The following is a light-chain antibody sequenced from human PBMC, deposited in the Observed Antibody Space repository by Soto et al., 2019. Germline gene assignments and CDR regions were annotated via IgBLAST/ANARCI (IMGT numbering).Light chain of an antibody. CDR2: SNN. Sequence: QPVLTQPPSVSGTPGQRVTISCSGSSSNIGSNTVNWYQQLPGTAPKLLIYSNNQWPSGVPDRFSGSKSGTSASLAISGLQSEDEADYYCAAWDDSLNGPVFGGGTKLTVL. CDR1: SSNIGSNT. J-gene: IGLJ2*01. CDR3: AAWDDSLNGPV. V-gene: IGLV1-44*01.